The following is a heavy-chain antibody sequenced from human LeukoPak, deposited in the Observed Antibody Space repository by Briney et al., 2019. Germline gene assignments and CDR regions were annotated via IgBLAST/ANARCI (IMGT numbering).Heavy chain of an antibody. CDR1: GFTFSTYS. D-gene: IGHD3-10*01. J-gene: IGHJ4*02. CDR2: ISSGSSAI. CDR3: GAGDPGFDY. V-gene: IGHV3-48*01. Sequence: GGSLRLSCAASGFTFSTYSMSWVRQAPGKGLQWVSYISSGSSAIYYTDSVKGRFTITRDDAKNSVYLQMSSLRTGESAVDYCGAGDPGFDYWGEGILVTVSS.